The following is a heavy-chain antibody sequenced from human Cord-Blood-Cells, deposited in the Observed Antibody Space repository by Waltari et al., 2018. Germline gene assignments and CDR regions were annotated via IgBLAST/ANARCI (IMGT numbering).Heavy chain of an antibody. CDR3: AREVVLDYDFWSGYLNWFDP. J-gene: IGHJ5*02. D-gene: IGHD3-3*01. CDR2: IYYSGST. V-gene: IGHV4-39*02. Sequence: QLQLQESGPGLVKPSETLSLTCTASGGSISSSSYYWGWIRTPPGKGLEWIGSIYYSGSTYYNPSLKSRVTISVDTSKNQFSLKLSSVTAADTAVYYCAREVVLDYDFWSGYLNWFDPWGQGTLVTVSS. CDR1: GGSISSSSYY.